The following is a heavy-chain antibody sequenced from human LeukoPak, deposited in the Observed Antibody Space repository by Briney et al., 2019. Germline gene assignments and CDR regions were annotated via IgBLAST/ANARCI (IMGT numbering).Heavy chain of an antibody. CDR3: ARESSSGWYCFDY. CDR2: IKQDGSEK. Sequence: GGSLRLSCAASGFTFSSYWMSWVRQAPGKGLEWVANIKQDGSEKYYVDSVKGRFTISRDNAKNSLYLQMNSLRAEDTAVYYCARESSSGWYCFDYWGQGTLVTVSS. D-gene: IGHD6-19*01. CDR1: GFTFSSYW. V-gene: IGHV3-7*01. J-gene: IGHJ4*02.